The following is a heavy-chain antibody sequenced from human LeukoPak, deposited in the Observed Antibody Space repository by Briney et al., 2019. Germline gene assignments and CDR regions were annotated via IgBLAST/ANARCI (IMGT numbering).Heavy chain of an antibody. CDR3: ARVKSYYYDTSDKDAFDI. V-gene: IGHV1-24*01. D-gene: IGHD3-22*01. CDR1: GYTLTELS. CDR2: FDPKDGDT. J-gene: IGHJ3*02. Sequence: GASVKVSCKVSGYTLTELSVHWVRQAPGKGLEWVGNFDPKDGDTIYAQRFQGRVTMTRDTSTSTVYMELSSLRSEDTAVYYCARVKSYYYDTSDKDAFDIWGQGTMVTVSS.